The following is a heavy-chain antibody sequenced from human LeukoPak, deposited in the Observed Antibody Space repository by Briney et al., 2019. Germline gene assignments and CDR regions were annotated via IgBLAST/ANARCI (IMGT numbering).Heavy chain of an antibody. J-gene: IGHJ4*02. D-gene: IGHD7-27*01. CDR1: GFTFSNYA. V-gene: IGHV3-23*01. CDR3: AKGTTGASWGYYFDY. CDR2: ISGSGGST. Sequence: GSLRLSCVASGFTFSNYAMTWVRQAPGKGLEWVSAISGSGGSTYYADSVKGRFTISRDNSKNTLYLQMNSLRAEDTAVYYCAKGTTGASWGYYFDYWGQGTLVTVSS.